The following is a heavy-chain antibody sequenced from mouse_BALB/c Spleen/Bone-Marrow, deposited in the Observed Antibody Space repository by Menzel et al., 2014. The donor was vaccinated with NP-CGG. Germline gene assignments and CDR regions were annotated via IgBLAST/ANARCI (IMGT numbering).Heavy chain of an antibody. Sequence: VQLKVSGGGLVLPGGSLRLSCATSGFTFTDYYMNWVRQPPGKVLEWLGFIRNKANGYTTEYRASVKGRFTICRDNSQSILYLQMNTLRAEDSATYYCARDKGGILFDYWGQGTTLTVSS. CDR1: GFTFTDYY. J-gene: IGHJ2*01. D-gene: IGHD1-1*02. CDR2: IRNKANGYTT. V-gene: IGHV7-3*02. CDR3: ARDKGGILFDY.